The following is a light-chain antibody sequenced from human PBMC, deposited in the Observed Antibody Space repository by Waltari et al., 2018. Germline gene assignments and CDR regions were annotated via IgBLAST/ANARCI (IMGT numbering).Light chain of an antibody. CDR1: QTVLYRDNNKNY. CDR3: HQHYTTPWT. Sequence: DIVMTQSPDSLAVSLGERATINRKSSQTVLYRDNNKNYLTWYQQKPGQPPKLLFSWASIRESGVPDRLSASGSGTDFTLTISSLQAEDVAVYYCHQHYTTPWTFGQGTKVEIK. J-gene: IGKJ1*01. V-gene: IGKV4-1*01. CDR2: WAS.